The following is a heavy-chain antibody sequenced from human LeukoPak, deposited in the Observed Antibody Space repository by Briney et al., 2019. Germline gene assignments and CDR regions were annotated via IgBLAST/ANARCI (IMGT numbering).Heavy chain of an antibody. Sequence: GASVKVSCKASGYTFIDYYMHWVRQAPGQGLERMGIINPSGGSTSYAQKFQGRVTMTRDTSTSTVYMELSSLRSEDTAVYYCARTYSSADAFDIWGQGTMVTVSS. J-gene: IGHJ3*02. CDR1: GYTFIDYY. CDR2: INPSGGST. V-gene: IGHV1-46*01. CDR3: ARTYSSADAFDI. D-gene: IGHD6-19*01.